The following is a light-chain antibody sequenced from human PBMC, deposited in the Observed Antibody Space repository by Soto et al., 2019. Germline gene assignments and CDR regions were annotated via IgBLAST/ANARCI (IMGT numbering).Light chain of an antibody. CDR3: QHYNSYSEA. CDR1: QTISSW. V-gene: IGKV1-5*03. CDR2: KAS. J-gene: IGKJ1*01. Sequence: DIQLTQSPSFLSASVGDRVAITCRASQTISSWLAWYQQKPGKAPKLLIYKASTLKSGVPSRFSGSGSGTEFTLTISSLQPDDFATYYCQHYNSYSEAFGQGTQGGY.